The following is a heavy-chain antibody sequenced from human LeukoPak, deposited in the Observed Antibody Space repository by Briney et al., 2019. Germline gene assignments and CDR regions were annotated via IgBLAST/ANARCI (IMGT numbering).Heavy chain of an antibody. CDR2: IISRTSGGAT. Sequence: GGSLRLSCTASGFSFSKAWMTWVRQAPGKGLEWVGRIISRTSGGATDYAAPVRCRFTISRDDCQNTLHMQMNSLKTEDTAVYYCTTYRDSNDSVGYSDLACWGQGTLVTVSS. CDR3: TTYRDSNDSVGYSDLAC. D-gene: IGHD3-22*01. V-gene: IGHV3-15*01. CDR1: GFSFSKAW. J-gene: IGHJ4*02.